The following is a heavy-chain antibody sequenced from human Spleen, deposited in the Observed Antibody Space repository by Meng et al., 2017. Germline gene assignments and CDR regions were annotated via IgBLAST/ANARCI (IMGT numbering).Heavy chain of an antibody. D-gene: IGHD6-6*01. CDR1: GGSFRGYY. Sequence: QGRPRAGGAGLFKPSETLSLTCAFYGGSFRGYYWNWIRQPPGKGLEWIGEINHSGGTNYNPSLKSRVTISVDTSKNQFSLKLSSVTAADTAVYYCARGWKETSSIAARRNGFDPWGQGTLVTVSS. CDR3: ARGWKETSSIAARRNGFDP. V-gene: IGHV4-34*01. J-gene: IGHJ5*02. CDR2: INHSGGT.